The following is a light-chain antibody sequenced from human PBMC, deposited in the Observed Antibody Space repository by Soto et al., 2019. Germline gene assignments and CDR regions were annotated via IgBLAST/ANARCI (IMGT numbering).Light chain of an antibody. CDR1: QRITNY. V-gene: IGKV1-39*01. CDR3: QQSYSTPRT. Sequence: DIQMTQTPSSLSASVGDRVTITCRASQRITNYLNWYQEKPGKAPKLLIYATSSLQSGVPSRFSGSGSGTDFSLTISSLEPEDFATYYCQQSYSTPRTFGQGTKVAIK. CDR2: ATS. J-gene: IGKJ1*01.